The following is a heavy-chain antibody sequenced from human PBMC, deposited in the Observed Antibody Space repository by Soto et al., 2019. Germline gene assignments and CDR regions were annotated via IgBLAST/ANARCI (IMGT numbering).Heavy chain of an antibody. CDR1: GYDFTTYG. D-gene: IGHD4-17*01. V-gene: IGHV1-18*01. CDR2: ISAHTGNT. Sequence: QVHLVQSGAEVKNPGASVKVSCKVSGYDFTTYGITWVRQAPGQGLEWMAWISAHTGNTNYAPNLQGRVTVTRDTCTSTAYIELRSLRSDDTAVYYCARGRYGYYWGQGALVTVSS. J-gene: IGHJ4*02. CDR3: ARGRYGYY.